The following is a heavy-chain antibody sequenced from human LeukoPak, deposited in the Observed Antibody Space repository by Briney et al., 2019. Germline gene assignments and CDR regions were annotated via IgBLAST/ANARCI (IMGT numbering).Heavy chain of an antibody. V-gene: IGHV3-23*01. Sequence: PGGSLRLSCAVSGITLSNYGMSWVRQAPGKGLEWVAGISGSGGGTNYADSVKGHFTISRDNPRNTLYLQMNSLRPEDTAVYFCAKRGVVIRVILVGFHREAYYFDSWGQGALVTVSS. CDR1: GITLSNYG. J-gene: IGHJ4*02. CDR3: AKRGVVIRVILVGFHREAYYFDS. D-gene: IGHD3-10*01. CDR2: ISGSGGGT.